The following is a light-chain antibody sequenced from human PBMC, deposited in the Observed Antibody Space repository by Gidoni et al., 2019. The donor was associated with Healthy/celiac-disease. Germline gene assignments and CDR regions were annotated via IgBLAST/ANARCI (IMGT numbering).Light chain of an antibody. CDR3: CSYAGSSTDVV. J-gene: IGLJ2*01. Sequence: QSALTQPASVSGSPGQSITISCTGTSSDVGSYNLVSWYQQHPGKAPKLMIYEGSKRPSGVSNRFSGSKSGKTASLTISGLQAEDEADYYCCSYAGSSTDVVFGGGTKLTVL. CDR2: EGS. V-gene: IGLV2-23*01. CDR1: SSDVGSYNL.